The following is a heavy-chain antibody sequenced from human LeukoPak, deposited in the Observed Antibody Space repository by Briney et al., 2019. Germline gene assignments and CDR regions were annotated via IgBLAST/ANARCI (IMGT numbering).Heavy chain of an antibody. CDR2: ISGSGGST. CDR1: GFTFSSYA. Sequence: GGSLRLSCAASGFTFSSYAMSWVRQAPGKGLEWVSAISGSGGSTYYADSVKGRFTISRDNSKNTLCLQMNSLRAEDTAVYYCAKDQAPYYYDSSLDYFDYWGQGTLVTVSS. J-gene: IGHJ4*02. D-gene: IGHD3-22*01. V-gene: IGHV3-23*01. CDR3: AKDQAPYYYDSSLDYFDY.